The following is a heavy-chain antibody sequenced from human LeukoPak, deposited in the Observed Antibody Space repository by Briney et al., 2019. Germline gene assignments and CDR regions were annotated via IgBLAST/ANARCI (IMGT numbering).Heavy chain of an antibody. CDR2: ISYDGNNK. V-gene: IGHV3-30*18. D-gene: IGHD2-2*01. CDR1: GFTFSSYG. J-gene: IGHJ4*02. Sequence: GGSLRLSCAASGFTFSSYGMHWVRQAPGKGLEWVAVISYDGNNKYHADSVRGRFTISRDNSKNTLYLQMNSLRAEDTAVYYCAKDFDPAAAAYYFDYWGQGTLVTVSS. CDR3: AKDFDPAAAAYYFDY.